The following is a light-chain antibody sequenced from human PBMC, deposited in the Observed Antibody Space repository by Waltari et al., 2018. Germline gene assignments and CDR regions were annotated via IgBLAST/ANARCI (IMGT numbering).Light chain of an antibody. V-gene: IGLV2-14*01. CDR3: ASYTSAGILV. CDR2: EVS. J-gene: IGLJ3*02. CDR1: STDIGVSDY. Sequence: QSALTQPASVSGSPGQSITISCTGTSTDIGVSDYVSWYQHHPGKAPKLIIYEVSNRPSGIFNRLSGSKSANTASLTSSGLQAEDEADYYCASYTSAGILVFGGGTKMNVL.